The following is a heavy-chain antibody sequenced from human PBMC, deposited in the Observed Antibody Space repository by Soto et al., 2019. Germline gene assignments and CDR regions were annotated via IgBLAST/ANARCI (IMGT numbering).Heavy chain of an antibody. CDR2: ISYDGSNK. J-gene: IGHJ4*02. V-gene: IGHV3-30*18. D-gene: IGHD1-7*01. CDR1: GFTFSSYG. Sequence: QVQLVESGGGVVQPGRSLRLSCAASGFTFSSYGMHWVRQAPGKGLEWVAVISYDGSNKYYADSVKGRFTISRDNSKNTLYLQMNSLRAEDTAVYYCAQAPGRITGTTNPLDYWGQGTMVTVSS. CDR3: AQAPGRITGTTNPLDY.